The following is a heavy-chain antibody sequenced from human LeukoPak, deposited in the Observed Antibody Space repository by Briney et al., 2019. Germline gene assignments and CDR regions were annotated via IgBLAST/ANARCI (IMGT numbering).Heavy chain of an antibody. CDR1: GFTFSSYW. CDR2: IKRDGSEK. Sequence: GGSLRLSCAASGFTFSSYWMTWVRQAPGKGLEWVANIKRDGSEKHYVDSVKGRFTISRDNAKNSMFLQMNSLRAEDTAVYYCAREAPTSDAFDIWGQGTMVTVSS. CDR3: AREAPTSDAFDI. J-gene: IGHJ3*02. V-gene: IGHV3-7*03.